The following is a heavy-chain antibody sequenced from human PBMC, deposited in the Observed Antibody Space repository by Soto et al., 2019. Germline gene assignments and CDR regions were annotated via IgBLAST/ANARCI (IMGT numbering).Heavy chain of an antibody. CDR3: ARFRGSYGMDV. Sequence: QVQLVQSGAEVKKPGSSVKVSCKASAGTFSSYTISWVRQAPGQGLEWMGRMIPILGIANYAQKFQGRVTITADKSTSTAYMELSSLRSEDTAVYYCARFRGSYGMDVWGQGTTVTVSS. J-gene: IGHJ6*02. CDR1: AGTFSSYT. V-gene: IGHV1-69*02. CDR2: MIPILGIA. D-gene: IGHD2-15*01.